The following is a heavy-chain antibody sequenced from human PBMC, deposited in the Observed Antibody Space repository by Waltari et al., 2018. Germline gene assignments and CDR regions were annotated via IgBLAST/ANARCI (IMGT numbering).Heavy chain of an antibody. J-gene: IGHJ3*02. CDR3: ARDLPYCSSTICYAFNI. CDR1: GGSISSYY. V-gene: IGHV4-59*01. D-gene: IGHD2-2*01. CDR2: IYYSGST. Sequence: QVQLQESGPGLVKTSETLSLTCTVSGGSISSYYWSWIRQPPGKGLEWIGYIYYSGSTNYNPSLKSRVTISVDTSKNQFSLKLSSVTAADTAVYYCARDLPYCSSTICYAFNIWGQGTMVTVSS.